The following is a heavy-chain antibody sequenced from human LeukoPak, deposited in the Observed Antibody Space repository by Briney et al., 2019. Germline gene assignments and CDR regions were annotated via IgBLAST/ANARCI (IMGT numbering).Heavy chain of an antibody. CDR3: ARLGNYYDSSGYVY. D-gene: IGHD3-22*01. CDR1: GGSISSYY. J-gene: IGHJ4*02. V-gene: IGHV4-4*07. Sequence: SETLSLTCTVSGGSISSYYWSWIRQPAGKGLEWIGRIYTSGSTNYNPSLKSRVTMSVDTSKNQFSPKLSSVTAADTAVYYCARLGNYYDSSGYVYWGQGTLVTVSS. CDR2: IYTSGST.